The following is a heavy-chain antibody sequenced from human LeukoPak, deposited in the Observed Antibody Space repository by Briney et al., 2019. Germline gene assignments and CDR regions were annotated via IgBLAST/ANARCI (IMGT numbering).Heavy chain of an antibody. D-gene: IGHD3-3*01. CDR1: GFTFSSYE. J-gene: IGHJ6*02. Sequence: PGGSLRLSCAASGFTFSSYEMNWVHQAPGKGLEWVSYISSSGSTIYYADSVKGRFTISRDNAKDSLYLQMNSLRAEDTAVYYCARDDDFWSGSGYYYYYGMDVWGQGTTVTVSS. CDR3: ARDDDFWSGSGYYYYYGMDV. CDR2: ISSSGSTI. V-gene: IGHV3-48*03.